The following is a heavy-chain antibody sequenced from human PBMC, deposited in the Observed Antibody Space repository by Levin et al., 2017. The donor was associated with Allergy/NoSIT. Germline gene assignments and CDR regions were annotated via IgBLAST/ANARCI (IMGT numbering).Heavy chain of an antibody. Sequence: SQTLSLTCSVSGGSLSTYYWSWIRQPPGKGLEWIGYIYYNGRTNYNPSLKSRVTISADTSKNQFSLPLSSVTASDTAVYYCTRVAETAMMHYGMDVWGQGTTVTVSS. CDR2: IYYNGRT. V-gene: IGHV4-59*01. J-gene: IGHJ6*02. CDR1: GGSLSTYY. CDR3: TRVAETAMMHYGMDV. D-gene: IGHD5-18*01.